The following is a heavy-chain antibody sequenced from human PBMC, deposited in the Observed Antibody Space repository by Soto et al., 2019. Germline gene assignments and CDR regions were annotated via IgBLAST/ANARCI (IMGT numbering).Heavy chain of an antibody. CDR2: ITYDGGSE. V-gene: IGHV3-30*18. D-gene: IGHD6-19*01. CDR3: AKEQSSGYYRVVDY. Sequence: GGSLRLSCAASGFTLSSCGMHWVRQAPGKGLEWVGVITYDGGSEHYADFVKGRFTISRDSSENTVYLQMNSLRVEDSAVYYCAKEQSSGYYRVVDYWGQGTLVTVS. J-gene: IGHJ4*02. CDR1: GFTLSSCG.